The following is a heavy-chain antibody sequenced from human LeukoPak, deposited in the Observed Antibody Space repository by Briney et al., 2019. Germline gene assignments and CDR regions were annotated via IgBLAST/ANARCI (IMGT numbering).Heavy chain of an antibody. J-gene: IGHJ6*02. Sequence: VSVKVSCKVSGDTLTELSMHWVRQAPGKGLEWMGGFDPEDGETIYAQKFQGRVTMTGDTSTDTAYMELSSLRSEDTAVYYCATESTGDYYYYSMDVWGQGTTVTVSS. D-gene: IGHD3-10*01. CDR1: GDTLTELS. V-gene: IGHV1-24*01. CDR2: FDPEDGET. CDR3: ATESTGDYYYYSMDV.